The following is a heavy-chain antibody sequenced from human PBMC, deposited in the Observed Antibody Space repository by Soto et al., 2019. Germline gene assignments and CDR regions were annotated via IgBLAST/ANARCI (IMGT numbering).Heavy chain of an antibody. CDR1: GFSFDAYA. V-gene: IGHV3-9*01. CDR3: AKDRYTMTTFSDY. CDR2: ISWSSGSI. D-gene: IGHD3-16*01. Sequence: EVQLVESGGGLVQPGRSLRLSCAASGFSFDAYAMHWVRQAPGKGLEWVSGISWSSGSIAYADSVKGRFTISRDNAKNSLYLQMNSLRGEDTALYYCAKDRYTMTTFSDYWGQGTLVTVSS. J-gene: IGHJ4*02.